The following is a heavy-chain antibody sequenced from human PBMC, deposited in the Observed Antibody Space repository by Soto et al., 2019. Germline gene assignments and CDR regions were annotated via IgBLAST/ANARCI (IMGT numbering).Heavy chain of an antibody. CDR1: GFTFDDYA. CDR2: LSWNSAYL. V-gene: IGHV3-9*01. D-gene: IGHD3-10*01. Sequence: SLSLSFASSGFTFDDYALHGVRQTPGEGLEWVAGLSWNSAYLGYAGSVKGRFTIYRDNAKNSLSLQMNSLRAEDTALYYCAKDNGIYYYGSGMSAFDIWGQGTMVTVSS. CDR3: AKDNGIYYYGSGMSAFDI. J-gene: IGHJ3*02.